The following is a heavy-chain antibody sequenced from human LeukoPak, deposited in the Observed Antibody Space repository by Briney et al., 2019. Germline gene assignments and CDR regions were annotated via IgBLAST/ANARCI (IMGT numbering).Heavy chain of an antibody. V-gene: IGHV4-34*01. Sequence: GSLRLSCAASGFTFSSYAMSWVRQAPGKGLEWIGEINPRGSTNYNPSLKSRVTLSADTSKNQFSLTLNSVTAADTAVYYCARRRLGYYFDYWGQGTLVTVSS. CDR1: GFTFSSYA. CDR2: INPRGST. D-gene: IGHD5-24*01. CDR3: ARRRLGYYFDY. J-gene: IGHJ4*02.